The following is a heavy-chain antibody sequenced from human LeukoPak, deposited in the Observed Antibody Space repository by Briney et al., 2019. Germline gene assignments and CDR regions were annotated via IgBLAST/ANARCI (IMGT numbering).Heavy chain of an antibody. CDR2: ISPYNGNT. CDR3: ARSYYDSSGYPPY. D-gene: IGHD3-22*01. CDR1: GYTFTSYA. Sequence: GASVKVSRKASGYTFTSYAISWVRQAPGQGLEWMGWISPYNGNTNYAQKLQGRVTMTTDTSTTTVYMELSSLRSEDTAVYYCARSYYDSSGYPPYWGQGTLVTVSS. J-gene: IGHJ4*02. V-gene: IGHV1-18*01.